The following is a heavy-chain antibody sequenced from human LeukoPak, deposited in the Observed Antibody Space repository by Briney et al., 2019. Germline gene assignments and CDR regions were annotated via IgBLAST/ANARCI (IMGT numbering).Heavy chain of an antibody. CDR1: GFTFSSYW. Sequence: PGGSLRLSCAASGFTFSSYWMSWVRQAPGKGLEWVANIKQDGSEKYYVDSVKGRFTISRDNAKNSLYLQMNSLRAEDTAVYYCAREWRVQFRGCDYWGQGTLVTVSS. D-gene: IGHD6-19*01. J-gene: IGHJ4*02. V-gene: IGHV3-7*01. CDR3: AREWRVQFRGCDY. CDR2: IKQDGSEK.